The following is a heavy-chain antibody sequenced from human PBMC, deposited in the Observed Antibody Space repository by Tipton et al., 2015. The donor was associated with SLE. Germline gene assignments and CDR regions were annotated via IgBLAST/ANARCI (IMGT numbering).Heavy chain of an antibody. CDR2: IYTSGST. J-gene: IGHJ6*03. Sequence: TLSLTCTVSGGSISSGSYFWSWIRQPAGKGLEYIGRIYTSGSTSYNPSLKSRVTISVDTSKNQFFLKLSSVTAADTAVYYCARGVTIFGVVIMAGYYYYMDVWGKGTTVTVSS. CDR1: GGSISSGSYF. V-gene: IGHV4-61*02. CDR3: ARGVTIFGVVIMAGYYYYMDV. D-gene: IGHD3-3*01.